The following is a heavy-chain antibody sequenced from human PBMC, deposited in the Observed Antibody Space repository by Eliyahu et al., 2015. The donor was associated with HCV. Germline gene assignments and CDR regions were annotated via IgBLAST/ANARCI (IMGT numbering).Heavy chain of an antibody. Sequence: QVQLQESGPGLVKPSETLSXXCXVSGGSITTXXWSWXRQPPGKGLEWXGYIHYSGSTNYNPSLKSRVTISVDTSKNQFSLNLTSVTAADTAMYYCASGGGGIAVTGTGGWFDPWGQGTLVTVSS. CDR2: IHYSGST. CDR3: ASGGGGIAVTGTGGWFDP. CDR1: GGSITTXX. J-gene: IGHJ5*02. V-gene: IGHV4-59*01. D-gene: IGHD6-19*01.